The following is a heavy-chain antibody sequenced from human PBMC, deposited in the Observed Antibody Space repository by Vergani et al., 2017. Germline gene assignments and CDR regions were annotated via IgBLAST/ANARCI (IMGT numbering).Heavy chain of an antibody. CDR2: ISSSSSYI. J-gene: IGHJ6*02. Sequence: EVQLVESGGGLVKPGGSLRLSCAASGFTFSSYSMNWVRQAPGKGLEWVSSISSSSSYIYYADSVKGRFTISRDNAKNSLYLQMNSLRAEDTAVYYCATEGTSGYSYAEPNYYYGMDVWGQGTTVTVSS. V-gene: IGHV3-21*01. D-gene: IGHD5-18*01. CDR3: ATEGTSGYSYAEPNYYYGMDV. CDR1: GFTFSSYS.